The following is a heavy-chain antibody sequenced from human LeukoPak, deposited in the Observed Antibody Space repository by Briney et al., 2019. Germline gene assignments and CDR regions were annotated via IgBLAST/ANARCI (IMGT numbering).Heavy chain of an antibody. CDR2: IKQDGSEK. Sequence: PGGSLRLSCAASGFTVSSNYMSWVRQAPGKGLEWVANIKQDGSEKYYVDSVKGRFTISRDNAKNSLYLQVNSLRAEDTAVYYCTSSIVASGTSSFDYWGQGTLVTVSS. D-gene: IGHD6-13*01. CDR3: TSSIVASGTSSFDY. V-gene: IGHV3-7*01. CDR1: GFTVSSNY. J-gene: IGHJ4*02.